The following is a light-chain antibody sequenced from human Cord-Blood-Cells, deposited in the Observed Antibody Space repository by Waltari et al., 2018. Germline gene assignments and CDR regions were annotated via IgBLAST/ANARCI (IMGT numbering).Light chain of an antibody. J-gene: IGLJ1*01. CDR3: QSADSSGTYYV. CDR2: KDR. Sequence: SYELTQPPSVSVSPGQTARITCSGDALPKQYAYWYQQKPGQAPVLVNYKDRERPPGNPVGFSGSHSGTTVTLTSSGVQAEDEADYYCQSADSSGTYYVFGTGTKVTVL. V-gene: IGLV3-25*03. CDR1: ALPKQY.